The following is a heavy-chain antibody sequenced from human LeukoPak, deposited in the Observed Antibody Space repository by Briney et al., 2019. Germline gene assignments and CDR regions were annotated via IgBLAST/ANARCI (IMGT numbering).Heavy chain of an antibody. CDR3: ANSVRHGDYGWGGGVFDY. Sequence: PGRSLGLSCAASGFTFSSYGMXWVRQAPXXXXXXVAVISXXGRHKYYADSVKGRFTISRDNSKNTLYLQMNSLRAEDTAVYCCANSVRHGDYGWGGGVFDYWGQGTLVTVSS. V-gene: IGHV3-30*18. CDR1: GFTFSSYG. D-gene: IGHD4-17*01. CDR2: ISXXGRHK. J-gene: IGHJ4*02.